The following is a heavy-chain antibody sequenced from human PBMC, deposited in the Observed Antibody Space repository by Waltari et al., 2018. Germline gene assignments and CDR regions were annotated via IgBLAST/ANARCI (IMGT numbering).Heavy chain of an antibody. D-gene: IGHD3-22*01. V-gene: IGHV4-4*02. J-gene: IGHJ4*02. CDR1: GGSISSSNW. Sequence: QVQLQESGPGLVKPSGTLSLTCAVSGGSISSSNWWSWVRQPPGKGLEWIGEIYHSGSTNYNPSLKSRVTIPVDKSKNQFSLKLSSVTAADTAVYYCASNQRSDYYDSSGSFDYWGQGTLVTVSS. CDR3: ASNQRSDYYDSSGSFDY. CDR2: IYHSGST.